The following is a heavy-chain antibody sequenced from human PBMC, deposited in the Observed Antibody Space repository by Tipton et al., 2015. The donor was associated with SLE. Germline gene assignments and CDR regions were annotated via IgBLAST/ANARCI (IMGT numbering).Heavy chain of an antibody. V-gene: IGHV3-33*01. CDR2: IWYDGSNK. CDR1: GFTFSNYD. Sequence: SLRLSCAASGFTFSNYDMHWVRQAPGKGLEWVAVIWYDGSNKYYADSVKGRFTISRDNSKNTLYLQMNSLRAGDTAIYYCARDRAVPTRGYFDYWGQGTLVTVSS. D-gene: IGHD3-10*01. CDR3: ARDRAVPTRGYFDY. J-gene: IGHJ4*02.